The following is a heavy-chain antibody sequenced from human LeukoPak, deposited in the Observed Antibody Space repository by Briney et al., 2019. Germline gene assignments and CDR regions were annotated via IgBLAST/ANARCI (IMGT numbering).Heavy chain of an antibody. D-gene: IGHD2-2*01. CDR2: FYYSGST. CDR3: ARDGIGIVVVPAAMGWFDP. V-gene: IGHV4-59*12. J-gene: IGHJ5*02. CDR1: GGSISSYY. Sequence: SETLSLTCTVSGGSISSYYWSWIRQPPGKGLEWIGYFYYSGSTNYNPSLKSRVTISVDTSKNQFSLKLSSVTAADTAVYYCARDGIGIVVVPAAMGWFDPWGQGTLVTVSS.